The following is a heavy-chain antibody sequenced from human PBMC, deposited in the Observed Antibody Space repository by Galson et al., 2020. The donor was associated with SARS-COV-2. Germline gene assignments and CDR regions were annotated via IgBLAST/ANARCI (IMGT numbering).Heavy chain of an antibody. CDR2: INPSGGST. CDR3: ARDAGTGNYDILTSTMGARGMDV. V-gene: IGHV1-46*01. Sequence: ASVKVSCKASGYTFTSYYMHWVRQAPGQGLEWMGIINPSGGSTSYAQKFQGRVTMTRDTSTSTVYMELSSLRSEDTAVYYCARDAGTGNYDILTSTMGARGMDVWGPGTTVTVSS. CDR1: GYTFTSYY. J-gene: IGHJ6*02. D-gene: IGHD3-9*01.